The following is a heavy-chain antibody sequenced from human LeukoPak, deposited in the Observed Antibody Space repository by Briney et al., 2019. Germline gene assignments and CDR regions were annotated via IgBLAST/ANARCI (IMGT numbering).Heavy chain of an antibody. D-gene: IGHD3-10*01. Sequence: PSETLSLTCTVSGGSISSGSYYWSWIRQPAGKGLEWIGRIYTSGSTNYNPSLKSRVTISVDTSKNQFSLKLSSVTAADTAVYYCARPLRGATYYFDYWGQGTLVIVSS. V-gene: IGHV4-61*02. CDR2: IYTSGST. CDR1: GGSISSGSYY. CDR3: ARPLRGATYYFDY. J-gene: IGHJ4*02.